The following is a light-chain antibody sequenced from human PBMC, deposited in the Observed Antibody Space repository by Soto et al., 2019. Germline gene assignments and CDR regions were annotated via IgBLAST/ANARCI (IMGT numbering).Light chain of an antibody. V-gene: IGKV3D-15*01. CDR2: GAS. J-gene: IGKJ3*01. Sequence: EIVMTQSPATLSVSPGERATLSCRASQSISSNLAWYQQKPGQAPRLLIYGASTRATGIPARFSGSGSWTEFTLTISSLQSEDIAVYYCQQYNSWPPFTFGPGTKVAIK. CDR3: QQYNSWPPFT. CDR1: QSISSN.